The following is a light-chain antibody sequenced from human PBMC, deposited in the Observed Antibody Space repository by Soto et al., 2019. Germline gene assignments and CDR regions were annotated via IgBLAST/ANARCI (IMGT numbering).Light chain of an antibody. V-gene: IGKV1-39*01. J-gene: IGKJ5*01. CDR2: AAS. CDR3: QQNYSTPPCN. CDR1: QNIDIY. Sequence: QMPQSPSSLSSSVGDRVTLTCRASQNIDIYVSWYQQKPGKAPKLLISAASTLQSGVPSRFSGRRSGTDFNLTINGLQPADFATYYCQQNYSTPPCNFGQGTRLDSK.